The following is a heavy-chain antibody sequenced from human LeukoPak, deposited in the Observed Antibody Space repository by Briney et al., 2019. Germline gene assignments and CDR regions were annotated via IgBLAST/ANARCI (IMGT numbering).Heavy chain of an antibody. Sequence: GGSLRLSCAASGFTFSSYGMHWVRQAPGKGLEWVAFIQYDGSNKYYADSVKGRFTISRDNSKNTLYLQMNSLRAEDTAVYYCAKAFYYAFDYWGQGTLVTVSS. CDR3: AKAFYYAFDY. J-gene: IGHJ4*02. CDR1: GFTFSSYG. V-gene: IGHV3-30*02. D-gene: IGHD3-3*01. CDR2: IQYDGSNK.